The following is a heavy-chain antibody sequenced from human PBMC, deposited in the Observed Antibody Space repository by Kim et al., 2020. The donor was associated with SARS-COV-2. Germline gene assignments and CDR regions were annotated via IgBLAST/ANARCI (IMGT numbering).Heavy chain of an antibody. D-gene: IGHD6-13*01. J-gene: IGHJ4*02. CDR1: GYTFTSYA. CDR3: ARGGIAAAEDY. V-gene: IGHV1-3*01. CDR2: INAGNGNT. Sequence: ASVKVSCMASGYTFTSYAMHWVRQAPGQRLEWMGWINAGNGNTKYSQKFQGRVTITRDTSASTAYMELSSLRSEDTAVYYCARGGIAAAEDYWGQGTLVTVSS.